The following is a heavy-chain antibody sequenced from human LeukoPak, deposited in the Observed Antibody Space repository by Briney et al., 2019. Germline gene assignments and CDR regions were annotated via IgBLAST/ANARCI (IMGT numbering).Heavy chain of an antibody. Sequence: PGGSLRLSCAASGFTFSSYGMHWVRQAPGKGLEWVAFIRYDGSNKYYADSVKGRFTISRDNSKNTLYLQMNSLRAEDTAVYYCAKDPHDCSGGSCYFGWHFDYWGQGTLVTVSS. CDR2: IRYDGSNK. D-gene: IGHD2-15*01. CDR1: GFTFSSYG. J-gene: IGHJ4*02. CDR3: AKDPHDCSGGSCYFGWHFDY. V-gene: IGHV3-30*02.